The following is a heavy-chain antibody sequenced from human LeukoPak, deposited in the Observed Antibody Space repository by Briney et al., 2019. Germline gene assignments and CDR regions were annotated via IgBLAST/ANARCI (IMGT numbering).Heavy chain of an antibody. CDR3: AREGTGATTPYYYYYMDV. CDR1: GYTFTSYD. V-gene: IGHV1-8*03. CDR2: MNPNSGNT. J-gene: IGHJ6*03. Sequence: GASVKVSCKASGYTFTSYDINWVRQATGQGLEWMGWMNPNSGNTGYAQKFQGRVTITRNTSISTACMDLSSLRSEDTAVYYCAREGTGATTPYYYYYMDVWGKGTTVTISS. D-gene: IGHD1-26*01.